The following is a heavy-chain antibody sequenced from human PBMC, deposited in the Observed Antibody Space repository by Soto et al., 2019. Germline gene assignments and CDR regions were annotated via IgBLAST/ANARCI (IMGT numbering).Heavy chain of an antibody. CDR1: GHSISSGYY. Sequence: SETLSLTCAVSGHSISSGYYWGWIRQPPGRGLEWIGSIYHNGSTYYNPSLKSRVTISVDTSKSQFSLKLTSVTAADTAVYHCARTEAAAGTGFDYWGQGTLVTVS. CDR3: ARTEAAAGTGFDY. D-gene: IGHD6-13*01. CDR2: IYHNGST. J-gene: IGHJ4*02. V-gene: IGHV4-38-2*01.